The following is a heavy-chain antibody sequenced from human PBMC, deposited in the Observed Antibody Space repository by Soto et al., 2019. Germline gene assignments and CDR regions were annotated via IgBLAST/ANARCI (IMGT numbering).Heavy chain of an antibody. CDR2: ISGSGGST. Sequence: GGSLRLSCASSGFTFSSHAMHWVRQAPGKGLEWVANISGSGGSTYYADSVKGRFTISRDNSKNTLYLQMNSLRAEDTAVYYCAKDPRYCSGGSCYVSNWFDPWGQGTLVTVSS. D-gene: IGHD2-15*01. V-gene: IGHV3-23*01. J-gene: IGHJ5*02. CDR3: AKDPRYCSGGSCYVSNWFDP. CDR1: GFTFSSHA.